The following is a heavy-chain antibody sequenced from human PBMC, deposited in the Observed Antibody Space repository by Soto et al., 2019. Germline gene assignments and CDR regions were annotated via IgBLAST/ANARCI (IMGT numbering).Heavy chain of an antibody. D-gene: IGHD3-10*01. V-gene: IGHV3-33*01. CDR3: ATSPPHYYVSGSYYHELYYFDH. Sequence: QVQLVESGGGVVQPGRSLRLSCAASGFTFSTYGMHWVRQAPGKGLEWVAVIWYDGSKKDYADSVKGRFTISRANSKNTRHQRMITLRAEDTVVYYCATSPPHYYVSGSYYHELYYFDHWCLGTLVTVSS. J-gene: IGHJ4*02. CDR1: GFTFSTYG. CDR2: IWYDGSKK.